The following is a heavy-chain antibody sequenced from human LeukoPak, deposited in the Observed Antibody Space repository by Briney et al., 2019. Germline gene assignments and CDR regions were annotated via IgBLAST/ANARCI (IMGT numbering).Heavy chain of an antibody. Sequence: KTSETLSLTCTVSGGSISSYYWSWIRQPPGKGLEWIGYIYYSGSTNYNPSLKSRVTISVDTSKNQFSLKLSSVTAADTAVYYCARDVYCYGSGSYFLDYWGQGTLVTVSS. CDR3: ARDVYCYGSGSYFLDY. V-gene: IGHV4-59*01. J-gene: IGHJ4*02. D-gene: IGHD3-10*01. CDR2: IYYSGST. CDR1: GGSISSYY.